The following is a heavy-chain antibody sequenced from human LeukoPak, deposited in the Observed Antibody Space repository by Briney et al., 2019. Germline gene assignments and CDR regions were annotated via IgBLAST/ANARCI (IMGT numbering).Heavy chain of an antibody. CDR1: GGSISSYY. J-gene: IGHJ5*02. V-gene: IGHV4-59*01. CDR2: IYYSGST. Sequence: SETLSLTCTVSGGSISSYYWSWIRQPPGKGLEWIGYIYYSGSTNYNPSLKSRVTISVDASKNQFSLKLSSVTAADTAVYYCAGAVADPNNWFDPWGQGTPVTVSS. D-gene: IGHD6-19*01. CDR3: AGAVADPNNWFDP.